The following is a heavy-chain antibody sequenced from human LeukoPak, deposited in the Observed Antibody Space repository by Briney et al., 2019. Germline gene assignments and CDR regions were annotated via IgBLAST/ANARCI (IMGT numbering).Heavy chain of an antibody. J-gene: IGHJ4*02. CDR3: AREEMDSNSFDY. V-gene: IGHV1-2*02. D-gene: IGHD2-8*01. CDR2: INPNSGGT. Sequence: GASVKVSCKASGYTFTGYYMHWVRQAPGQGLEWMGWINPNSGGTNYAQKFHGRVTVTRDTSISTAYMELTSLRSDDTAVYYCAREEMDSNSFDYWGQGTLVTVSS. CDR1: GYTFTGYY.